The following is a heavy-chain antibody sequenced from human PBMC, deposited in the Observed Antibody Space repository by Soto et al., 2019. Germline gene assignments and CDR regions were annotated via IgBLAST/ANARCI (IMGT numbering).Heavy chain of an antibody. CDR1: GGSISSSSYY. D-gene: IGHD6-13*01. Sequence: QLQLQESGPGLVKPSETLSLTCTVSGGSISSSSYYWGWIRQPPGKGLEWIGSIYYSGSTYYNPSLQSRVTISVDTSKNQFSLKLSAVTAADTAVYYCARHRLAAAGTITNWFDPWGQGTLVTVSS. CDR2: IYYSGST. J-gene: IGHJ5*02. V-gene: IGHV4-39*01. CDR3: ARHRLAAAGTITNWFDP.